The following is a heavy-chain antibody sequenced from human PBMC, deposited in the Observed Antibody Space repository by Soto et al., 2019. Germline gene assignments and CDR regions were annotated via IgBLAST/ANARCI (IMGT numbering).Heavy chain of an antibody. D-gene: IGHD6-13*01. J-gene: IGHJ4*02. CDR1: GGSISSYF. V-gene: IGHV4-59*01. CDR3: ARDLAAVPRAFDY. Sequence: GPRTATTSETLSLTCTVSGGSISSYFYIWVRQPPGKGLEWIGSVYYTGTTDYNPSLKSRVTISVDTSKTQFSLNLRSVTAADTAVYYCARDLAAVPRAFDYWGRGTLVTVSS. CDR2: VYYTGTT.